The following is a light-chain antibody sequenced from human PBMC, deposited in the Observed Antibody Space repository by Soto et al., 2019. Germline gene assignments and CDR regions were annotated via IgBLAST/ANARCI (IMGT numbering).Light chain of an antibody. V-gene: IGKV1-5*03. Sequence: DIQMTQSPSTLSASVGDRVTITCRASQSISSWLAWYQQKPGKDPKLLIYKASSLESGVPSRFSGSGSGTEFTLTTSTLKPDDFATYYCKQYNSYWTFGQGTKVEIK. CDR3: KQYNSYWT. CDR2: KAS. CDR1: QSISSW. J-gene: IGKJ1*01.